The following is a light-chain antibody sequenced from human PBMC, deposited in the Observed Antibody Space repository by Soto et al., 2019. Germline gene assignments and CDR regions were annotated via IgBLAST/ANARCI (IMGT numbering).Light chain of an antibody. V-gene: IGKV3-11*01. J-gene: IGKJ1*01. CDR3: HQRQSWPRT. Sequence: EIVLTQSPATLSSFPGDRVTLSCRASQAVNTRLAWYQHIPGQAPRLLIYLASNRAAGVPARFSGSGSGTDFTLTISDVEPEDFAVYYCHQRQSWPRTFGQGTKVDIK. CDR1: QAVNTR. CDR2: LAS.